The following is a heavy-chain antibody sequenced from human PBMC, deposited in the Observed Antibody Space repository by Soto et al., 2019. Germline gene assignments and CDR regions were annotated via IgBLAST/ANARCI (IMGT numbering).Heavy chain of an antibody. V-gene: IGHV4-30-4*01. CDR2: IYYSGST. D-gene: IGHD6-19*01. CDR3: ARAAGPYYYGGDV. CDR1: GGSIKNGDYY. J-gene: IGHJ6*02. Sequence: QVQLQESGPGLVKPSQTLSLTCTVSGGSIKNGDYYWSWIRQPPGKGLEWIGFIYYSGSTSSNPPLKRRVTLSVDTSYNQFSLMLNSVPAADTAVYYCARAAGPYYYGGDVWGQGTTVSVSS.